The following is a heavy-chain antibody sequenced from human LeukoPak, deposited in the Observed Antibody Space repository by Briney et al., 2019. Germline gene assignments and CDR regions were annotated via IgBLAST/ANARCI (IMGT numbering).Heavy chain of an antibody. CDR2: IYTSGST. V-gene: IGHV4-4*07. CDR1: GGSISSYY. CDR3: ARDWDYSNHYGFRNYMDV. J-gene: IGHJ6*03. D-gene: IGHD4-11*01. Sequence: SETLSLTCTVSGGSISSYYWSWIRQPAGKGLEWIGRIYTSGSTNYNPSLKSRVTMSVDTSKNQFSPKLSSVTAADTAVYYCARDWDYSNHYGFRNYMDVWGKGTTVTVSS.